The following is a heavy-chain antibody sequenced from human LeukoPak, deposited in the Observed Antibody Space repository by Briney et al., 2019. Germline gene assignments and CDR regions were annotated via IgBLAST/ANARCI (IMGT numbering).Heavy chain of an antibody. D-gene: IGHD3-9*01. Sequence: ASVKVSCKASGCTFTGYCMHWVRQAPGQGLEWMGWINPNSGGTNYAQKFQGRVTMTRDTSISTAYMELSRLRSDDTAVYYCARVHHYDILTGYCDYWGQGTLVTVSS. V-gene: IGHV1-2*02. CDR2: INPNSGGT. J-gene: IGHJ4*02. CDR3: ARVHHYDILTGYCDY. CDR1: GCTFTGYC.